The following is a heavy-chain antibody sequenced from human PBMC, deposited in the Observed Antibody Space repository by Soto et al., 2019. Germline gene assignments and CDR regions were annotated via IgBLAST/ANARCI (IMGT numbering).Heavy chain of an antibody. D-gene: IGHD2-15*01. Sequence: PGGSLILSCAASGFTFSNYGMHWVRQAPGKGLEWVALISYDGSDKYYAVSVKGRFTISRDNSKNTLYLQMNSLRAEDTAVYYCAKDRTAFCSGGSCYDYFDYWGQGILVTVSS. V-gene: IGHV3-30*18. CDR3: AKDRTAFCSGGSCYDYFDY. CDR1: GFTFSNYG. CDR2: ISYDGSDK. J-gene: IGHJ4*02.